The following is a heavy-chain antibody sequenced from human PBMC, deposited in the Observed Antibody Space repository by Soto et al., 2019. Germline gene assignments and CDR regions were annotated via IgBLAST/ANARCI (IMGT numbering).Heavy chain of an antibody. V-gene: IGHV3-23*01. D-gene: IGHD2-15*01. CDR3: GRGGVDIVVARPAMGSLWDCRCDWPGRQSSYCDYMDV. J-gene: IGHJ6*03. CDR2: ISASADST. Sequence: GGSLRLSCAASGFTFSNYAMNWVRQAPEKGLEWVSIISASADSTYYADSVKGRFTISRDNSKSILYLQINSLRAEDTAEYYWGRGGVDIVVARPAMGSLWDCRCDWPGRQSSYCDYMDVCDKRSTVTVSS. CDR1: GFTFSNYA.